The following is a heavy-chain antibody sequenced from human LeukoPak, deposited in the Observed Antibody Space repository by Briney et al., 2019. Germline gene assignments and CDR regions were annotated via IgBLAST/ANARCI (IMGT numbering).Heavy chain of an antibody. V-gene: IGHV1-46*03. CDR3: AREEAGGYFDY. J-gene: IGHJ4*02. D-gene: IGHD2-8*02. Sequence: ASVKVSCKASGYTFTNYYMHWVRQAPGQGLEWMGLINPTGTSTNYAQKFRGRVTMTRDTSTTTVYMELSNLRFVDTAVYYCAREEAGGYFDYWGQGTLVTVSS. CDR2: INPTGTST. CDR1: GYTFTNYY.